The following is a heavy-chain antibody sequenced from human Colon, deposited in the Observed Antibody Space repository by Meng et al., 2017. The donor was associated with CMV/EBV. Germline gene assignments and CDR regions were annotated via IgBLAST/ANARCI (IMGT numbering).Heavy chain of an antibody. J-gene: IGHJ4*02. D-gene: IGHD4-17*01. CDR3: ATVFDY. CDR2: TNTAGTST. Sequence: GGSLRLSCAASGLTFPNYWMHWVRQAPGKGLVWVSGTNTAGTSTYYADSVKGRFTISRDNAKNTLYLQMISLRAAATAVYYCATVFDYWGQGTLVTVSS. CDR1: GLTFPNYW. V-gene: IGHV3-74*01.